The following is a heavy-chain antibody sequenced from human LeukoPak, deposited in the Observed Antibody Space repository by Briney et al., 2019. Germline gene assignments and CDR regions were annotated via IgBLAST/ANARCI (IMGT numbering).Heavy chain of an antibody. J-gene: IGHJ5*02. CDR1: GDSISSSNW. CDR3: ARVSTSTVRGVIIRYDWFDP. V-gene: IGHV4-4*02. Sequence: KPSGTLSLTCAVSGDSISSSNWWSWVRQPPGKGPEWIGEIDHSGSTNYNPSLKSRVTIPVDKSKNQYSLKLSSVPAADTAVYYCARVSTSTVRGVIIRYDWFDPWSQGTLVTVSS. D-gene: IGHD3-10*01. CDR2: IDHSGST.